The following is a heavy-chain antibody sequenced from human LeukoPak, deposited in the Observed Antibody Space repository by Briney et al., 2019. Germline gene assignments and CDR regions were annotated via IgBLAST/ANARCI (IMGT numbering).Heavy chain of an antibody. CDR1: GYSISSGYY. CDR2: IYHSGRT. D-gene: IGHD3-10*01. V-gene: IGHV4-38-2*02. J-gene: IGHJ4*02. CDR3: AREGSGSRIFDY. Sequence: SETLSLTCTVSGYSISSGYYWGWIRQPPGKGLEWIGSIYHSGRTYYNPSLKSRVTISVDTSKSQFSLKLSSVTAADTAVYYCAREGSGSRIFDYWGQGTLVTVSS.